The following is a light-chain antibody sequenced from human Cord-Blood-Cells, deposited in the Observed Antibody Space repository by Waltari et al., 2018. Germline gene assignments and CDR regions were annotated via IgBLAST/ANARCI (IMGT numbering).Light chain of an antibody. Sequence: QSALTQPRSVSGSPAQSVTISCTGTSSDVGGYNYVSWYQQHPGKPPKLMSYDVSKRPSGVPDRFSGSKSGNTASLTISGLQAEDEADYYCCSYAGSYTWVFGGGTKLTVL. V-gene: IGLV2-11*01. CDR3: CSYAGSYTWV. CDR1: SSDVGGYNY. J-gene: IGLJ3*02. CDR2: DVS.